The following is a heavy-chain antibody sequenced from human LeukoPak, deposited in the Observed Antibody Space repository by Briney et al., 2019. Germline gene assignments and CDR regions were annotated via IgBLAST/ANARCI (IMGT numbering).Heavy chain of an antibody. V-gene: IGHV1-46*01. CDR3: ARVHARDYYYYYYMDV. J-gene: IGHJ6*03. CDR2: ISSSDCST. Sequence: SEKVSRTPSVYTFSTYYVIWVRHAPGQGLEGTGMISSSDCSTSYAQTFQGRVTMTMDKSTSTVYMKLRLLRAEDTAVYYCARVHARDYYYYYYMDVWGKGTTVTVSS. CDR1: VYTFSTYY.